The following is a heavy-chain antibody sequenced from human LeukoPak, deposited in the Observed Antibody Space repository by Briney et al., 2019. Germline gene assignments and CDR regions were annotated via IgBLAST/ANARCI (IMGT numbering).Heavy chain of an antibody. J-gene: IGHJ4*02. CDR2: NNGDGSST. V-gene: IGHV3-74*01. CDR1: GFTFSSYW. D-gene: IGHD4-17*01. Sequence: SGRSLRLSCAASGFTFSSYWMHWVRQGPGKGLVWVSHNNGDGSSTNYADSVRGRFTISRDSAKNTLYLQVNSLRAEDTAVYYCASTQYGDYRRATFDYWGQGTLVTVSS. CDR3: ASTQYGDYRRATFDY.